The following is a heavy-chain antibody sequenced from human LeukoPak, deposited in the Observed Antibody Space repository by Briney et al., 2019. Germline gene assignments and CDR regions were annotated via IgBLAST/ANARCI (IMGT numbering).Heavy chain of an antibody. CDR3: ARDPPSRYSSGWYLGVDY. Sequence: SETLSLTCAVYGGSFSGYYWSWIRQPPGKGLEWIGEINHSGSTNYSPSLKSRVTISVDTSKNQFSLKPSSVTAADTAVYYCARDPPSRYSSGWYLGVDYWGQGTLVTVSS. J-gene: IGHJ4*02. V-gene: IGHV4-34*01. CDR1: GGSFSGYY. CDR2: INHSGST. D-gene: IGHD6-19*01.